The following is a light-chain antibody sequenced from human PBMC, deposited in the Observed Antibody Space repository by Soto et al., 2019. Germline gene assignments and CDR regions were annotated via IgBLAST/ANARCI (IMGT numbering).Light chain of an antibody. CDR2: GAS. V-gene: IGKV3-20*01. J-gene: IGKJ2*01. CDR1: QRVSSSY. CDR3: QRYGSSPPFT. Sequence: EIVLTQSPGTLSLSPGERATLSCRASQRVSSSYLAWYQQKPGQAPRLLIYGASTRATGIPDRFSGSGSGTDFNLTISRLEPEDCAVYFCQRYGSSPPFTFGQGTKVEI.